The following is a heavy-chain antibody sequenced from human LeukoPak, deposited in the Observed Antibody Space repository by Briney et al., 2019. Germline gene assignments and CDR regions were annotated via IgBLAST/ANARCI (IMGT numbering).Heavy chain of an antibody. V-gene: IGHV1-18*01. CDR3: ARDVASLERRDNWFDP. CDR2: ISAYNGNT. D-gene: IGHD1-1*01. Sequence: ASVKVSCKASGYTFTSYGISWVRQAPGQGLEWMGWISAYNGNTNYAQKLQGRVTMTTDTSTSTAYMELRSLRSDDTAVYYCARDVASLERRDNWFDPWGQGTLVTVSS. J-gene: IGHJ5*02. CDR1: GYTFTSYG.